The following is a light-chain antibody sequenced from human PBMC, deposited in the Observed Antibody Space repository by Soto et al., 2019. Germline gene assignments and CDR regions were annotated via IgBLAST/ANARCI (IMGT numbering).Light chain of an antibody. CDR1: QSVSNNY. CDR2: GAS. V-gene: IGKV3-20*01. Sequence: EIVLTQSPGTLSLSPGERATLSCRASQSVSNNYLAWYQQKHGQAPRLLIYGASSRATGIPDRFSGSGSGTDFTITISRLEPEDFAVYYCQQYVSSWTVGQGPKVEIK. J-gene: IGKJ1*01. CDR3: QQYVSSWT.